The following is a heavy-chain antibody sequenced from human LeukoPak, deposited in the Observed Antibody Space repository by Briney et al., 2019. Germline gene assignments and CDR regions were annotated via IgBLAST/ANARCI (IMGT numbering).Heavy chain of an antibody. J-gene: IGHJ4*02. V-gene: IGHV4-34*01. CDR1: GGSFSGHY. D-gene: IGHD3-10*01. Sequence: PSETLSLTCGVYGGSFSGHYWTWIRQPPGKGLEWIGEINHSGNTNYNPSLKSRVTTSVDTSKNQFSLRLTSVTAADTAVYHCARGLIRYYSGSGTSGNFDYWGQGTLVTVSS. CDR3: ARGLIRYYSGSGTSGNFDY. CDR2: INHSGNT.